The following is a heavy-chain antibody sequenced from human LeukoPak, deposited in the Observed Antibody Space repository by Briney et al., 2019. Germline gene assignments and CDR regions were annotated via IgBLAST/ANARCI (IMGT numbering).Heavy chain of an antibody. Sequence: PSQTLSLTCTVSGASISSITYYWSWIRQHPEKGLEWIGYIYYSGSTYYSPSLKSRATISIDTSKSQFSLKLTSVTAADTAVYYCARQEYDSSGYYSDYWGQGTLVTVSS. CDR1: GASISSITYY. J-gene: IGHJ4*02. V-gene: IGHV4-31*03. CDR2: IYYSGST. D-gene: IGHD3-22*01. CDR3: ARQEYDSSGYYSDY.